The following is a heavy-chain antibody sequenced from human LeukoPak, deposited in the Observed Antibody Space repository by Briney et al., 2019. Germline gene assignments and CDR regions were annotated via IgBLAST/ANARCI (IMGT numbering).Heavy chain of an antibody. CDR3: ARDDVRGYYYGMDV. CDR1: GFTFSSYA. J-gene: IGHJ6*02. Sequence: GGSLRLSCAASGFTFSSYAMSWVRQAPGKGLEWVSYIGSSSGTIYYADSVKGRFTISRDNAKNSLYLQMNSLRAEDTAVYYCARDDVRGYYYGMDVWGQGTTVTVSS. V-gene: IGHV3-48*04. CDR2: IGSSSGTI.